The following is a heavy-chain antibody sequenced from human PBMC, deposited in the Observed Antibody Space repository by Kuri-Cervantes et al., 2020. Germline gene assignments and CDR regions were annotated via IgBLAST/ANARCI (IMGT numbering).Heavy chain of an antibody. CDR2: ISSQTGSK. CDR3: TRGLQYSSDF. CDR1: GFAPGFPFRSYT. J-gene: IGHJ4*02. Sequence: GESLKISCTASGFAPGFPFRSYTMNWVRQAPGKGLEWVSSISSQTGSKYYADSVKGRFTISRDNAMKSLYLQMDTLRVEDTAIYYCTRGLQYSSDFWGQGTLVTVSS. V-gene: IGHV3-48*01. D-gene: IGHD4-11*01.